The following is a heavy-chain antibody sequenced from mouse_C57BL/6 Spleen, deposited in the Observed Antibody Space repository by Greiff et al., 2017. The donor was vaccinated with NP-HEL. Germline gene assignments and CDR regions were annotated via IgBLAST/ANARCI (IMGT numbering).Heavy chain of an antibody. V-gene: IGHV1-15*01. J-gene: IGHJ4*01. Sequence: VQLQQSGAELVRPGASVTLSCKASGYTFTDYEMHWVKQTPVHGLEWIGAIDPETGGTAYNQKFKGKAILTADKSSSTAYMELRSLTSEDSAVYYCTRSSLNYYYAMDYWGQGTSVTVSS. D-gene: IGHD2-1*01. CDR3: TRSSLNYYYAMDY. CDR1: GYTFTDYE. CDR2: IDPETGGT.